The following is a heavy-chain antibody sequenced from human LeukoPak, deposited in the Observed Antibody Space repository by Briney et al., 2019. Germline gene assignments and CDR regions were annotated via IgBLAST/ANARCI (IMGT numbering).Heavy chain of an antibody. CDR1: GGSISSYY. J-gene: IGHJ4*02. V-gene: IGHV4-4*07. CDR3: ARDFAGITMGRGVILPFDY. CDR2: IYTSGST. D-gene: IGHD3-10*01. Sequence: SETLSLTCTVAGGSISSYYWSWIRQPAGKGLEWIGRIYTSGSTNYNPSLKSRVTMSVDTSKNQFSLKLSSVTAADTAVYYCARDFAGITMGRGVILPFDYWGQGTLVTVSS.